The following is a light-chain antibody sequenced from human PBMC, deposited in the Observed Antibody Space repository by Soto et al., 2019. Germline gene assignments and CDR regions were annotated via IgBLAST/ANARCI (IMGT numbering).Light chain of an antibody. CDR2: AAS. CDR3: QQYYSTPYT. Sequence: DIRMTQSPSSLSASVGDRVTITCRASQDISSYLAWYQQKPGEVPKLLIYAASTLQSGVPSRFSGSGSGTDFTLTISSLRPEDVAVYYCQQYYSTPYTFGQGTKLEIK. V-gene: IGKV1-27*01. CDR1: QDISSY. J-gene: IGKJ2*01.